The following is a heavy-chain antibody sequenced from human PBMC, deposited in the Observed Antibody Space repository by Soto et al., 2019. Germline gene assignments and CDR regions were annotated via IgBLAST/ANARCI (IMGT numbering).Heavy chain of an antibody. CDR1: GFTLSSCG. CDR2: ISYDGSNK. CDR3: AKDRSKWNQGDYDY. V-gene: IGHV3-30*18. D-gene: IGHD1-20*01. Sequence: PGGSLSLSCAASGFTLSSCGVHWVRQAPGKGLEWVAVISYDGSNKYYTDSVKGRFTISRDNSKNTLYLQMNSLRAEDTAVYYCAKDRSKWNQGDYDYWGQGTLVTVSS. J-gene: IGHJ4*02.